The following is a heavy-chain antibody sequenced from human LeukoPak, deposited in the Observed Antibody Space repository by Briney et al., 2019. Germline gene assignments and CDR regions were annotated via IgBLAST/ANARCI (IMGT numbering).Heavy chain of an antibody. J-gene: IGHJ4*02. CDR3: ARQPGGYSGPFDY. Sequence: PSETLSLTCSVSGGSISSSSYYWGWIRQPPGKGLEWAASVYYSGSTYYNPSLESRVTMSVDTSKNQFSLKLSSVTAADTAVYYCARQPGGYSGPFDYWGQGTLVTVSS. CDR1: GGSISSSSYY. CDR2: VYYSGST. V-gene: IGHV4-39*01. D-gene: IGHD5-12*01.